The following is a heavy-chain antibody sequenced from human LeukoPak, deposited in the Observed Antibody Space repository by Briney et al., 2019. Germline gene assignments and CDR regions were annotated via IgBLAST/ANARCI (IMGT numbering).Heavy chain of an antibody. CDR1: GYTFTSYG. Sequence: ASVKVSCKASGYTFTSYGISWVRQAPGQGLEWMGWISAYNGNTNYAQKLQGRVTMTTDTSTSTAYMELRSLRSDDTAVYYYARFHGGYSGYDRDYGGKALDYWGQGTLVTVSS. D-gene: IGHD5-12*01. CDR3: ARFHGGYSGYDRDYGGKALDY. V-gene: IGHV1-18*04. J-gene: IGHJ4*02. CDR2: ISAYNGNT.